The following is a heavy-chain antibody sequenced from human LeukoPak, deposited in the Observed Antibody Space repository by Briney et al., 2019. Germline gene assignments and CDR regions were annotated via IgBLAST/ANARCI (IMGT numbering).Heavy chain of an antibody. CDR3: ARRGGKNYGDYLLYYYYMDV. J-gene: IGHJ6*03. V-gene: IGHV1-18*01. CDR1: GYTFTSYG. Sequence: ASVKVSCKASGYTFTSYGISWVRQAPGQGLEWMGWISAYNGDTHYAQKFQGRVTMTTDTSTSTAYMELRSLRSDDTAMYYCARRGGKNYGDYLLYYYYMDVWGKGTTVTVSS. D-gene: IGHD4-17*01. CDR2: ISAYNGDT.